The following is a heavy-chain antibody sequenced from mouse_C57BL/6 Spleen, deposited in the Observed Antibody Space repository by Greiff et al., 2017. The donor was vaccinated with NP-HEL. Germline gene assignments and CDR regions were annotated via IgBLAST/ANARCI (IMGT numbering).Heavy chain of an antibody. CDR1: GYTFTDHT. Sequence: QVQLQQSDAELVKPGASVKISCKVSGYTFTDHTIHWMKQRPEQGLEWIGNIYPRDGSTKYNEKFKGKATLTADKSSSTAYMQLNSLTSEDSAVYFCASSIYYDYPYYAMDYWGQGTSVTVSS. V-gene: IGHV1-78*01. CDR2: IYPRDGST. J-gene: IGHJ4*01. D-gene: IGHD2-4*01. CDR3: ASSIYYDYPYYAMDY.